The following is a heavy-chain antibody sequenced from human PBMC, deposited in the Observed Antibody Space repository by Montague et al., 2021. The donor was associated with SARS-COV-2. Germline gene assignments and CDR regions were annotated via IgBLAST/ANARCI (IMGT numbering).Heavy chain of an antibody. CDR2: IDWDDDK. V-gene: IGHV2-70*11. CDR3: ARPSIPAAGTAFDI. J-gene: IGHJ3*02. CDR1: GFSLSTSGMC. D-gene: IGHD6-13*01. Sequence: PALVKPTQTLTLTCTFSGFSLSTSGMCVSWIRQPPGKALEWLARIDWDDDKYYSTSLETRLTISKDTSKNQVVLTMTNMDPVDTATYYCARPSIPAAGTAFDIWGQGTMVTVSS.